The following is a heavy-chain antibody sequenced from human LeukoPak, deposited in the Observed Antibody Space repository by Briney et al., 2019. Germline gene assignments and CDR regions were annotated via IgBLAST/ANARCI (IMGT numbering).Heavy chain of an antibody. Sequence: ASVKVSCKASGGTFSGYAISWVRQAPGQGLEWMGGIIPIFGTANYAQKFQGRVTITTDQSTSTAYMELSSLRSEDTAVYYCASSDTATVIYYYYYMDVWGKGTTVTVSS. V-gene: IGHV1-69*05. J-gene: IGHJ6*03. CDR1: GGTFSGYA. CDR2: IIPIFGTA. CDR3: ASSDTATVIYYYYYMDV. D-gene: IGHD5-18*01.